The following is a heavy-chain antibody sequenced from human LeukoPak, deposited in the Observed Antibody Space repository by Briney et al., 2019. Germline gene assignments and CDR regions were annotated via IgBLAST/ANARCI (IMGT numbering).Heavy chain of an antibody. J-gene: IGHJ5*02. V-gene: IGHV3-21*01. CDR2: ISSSSSYI. CDR3: AREAWSDPVAFDP. CDR1: GFTFSSYS. Sequence: GGSLRLSCAASGFTFSSYSMNWVRQAPGKGLEWVSSISSSSSYIYYADSVKGRFTISRDNAKNSLYLQMNSLRAEDTAVYYCAREAWSDPVAFDPSGEGTLGTLSS. D-gene: IGHD2-15*01.